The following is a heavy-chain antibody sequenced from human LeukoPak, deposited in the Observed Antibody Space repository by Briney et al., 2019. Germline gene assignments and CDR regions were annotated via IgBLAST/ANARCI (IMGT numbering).Heavy chain of an antibody. J-gene: IGHJ6*03. CDR2: INHSGST. V-gene: IGHV4-34*08. CDR3: ATQNHYYYYYYMDV. Sequence: GSLRLSCAASGFTFSSYWMSWVRQAPGKGLEWIGEINHSGSTNYNPSLKSRVTISVDTSKNQFSLKLSSVTAADTAVYYCATQNHYYYYYYMDVWGKGTTVTISS. CDR1: GFTFSSYW.